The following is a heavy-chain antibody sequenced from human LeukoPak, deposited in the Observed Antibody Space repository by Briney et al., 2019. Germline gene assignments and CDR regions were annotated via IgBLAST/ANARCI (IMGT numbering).Heavy chain of an antibody. CDR3: AREAVTRVWFDP. Sequence: PSETLSLTCAVSGYSITSGYYWGWIRQPPGQGLEWIGSINHSGSTYYNPSLESRVTISVDTSKNQFSLKLNSVTAADTAVYYCAREAVTRVWFDPWGQGTLVIVSS. D-gene: IGHD6-19*01. CDR2: INHSGST. V-gene: IGHV4-38-2*02. CDR1: GYSITSGYY. J-gene: IGHJ5*02.